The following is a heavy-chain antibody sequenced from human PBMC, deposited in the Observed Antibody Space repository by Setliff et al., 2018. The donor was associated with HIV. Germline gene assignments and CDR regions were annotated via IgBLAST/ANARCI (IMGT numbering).Heavy chain of an antibody. CDR2: IYYSGST. V-gene: IGHV4-59*01. Sequence: PSETLSLTCTVSGGSISSYYWSWIRQPPGKGLEWIGYIYYSGSTNYNPSLKSRVTISVDTSKNPFSLKLSSVTAADTAVYYCARGSRGYSYAYYYYYMDVWGKGTTVTVSS. D-gene: IGHD5-18*01. J-gene: IGHJ6*03. CDR3: ARGSRGYSYAYYYYYMDV. CDR1: GGSISSYY.